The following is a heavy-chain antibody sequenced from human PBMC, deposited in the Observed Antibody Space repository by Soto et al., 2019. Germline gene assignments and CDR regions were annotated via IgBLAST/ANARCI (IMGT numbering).Heavy chain of an antibody. CDR3: ARLDGGYLYNYGMDV. V-gene: IGHV1-3*01. CDR1: GYSFTAYG. Sequence: QVQLVQSGAEVKKPGASVKVSCKASGYSFTAYGIHWVRQAPGQRLEWMGWINAAIGEIKFSQKFQGRVTISRDTSARTPYMELSGLRSEDTAVYYCARLDGGYLYNYGMDVWGQGTTVTVSS. CDR2: INAAIGEI. D-gene: IGHD5-18*01. J-gene: IGHJ6*02.